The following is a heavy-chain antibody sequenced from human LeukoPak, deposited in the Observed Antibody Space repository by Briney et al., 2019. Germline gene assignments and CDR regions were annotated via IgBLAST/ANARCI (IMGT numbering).Heavy chain of an antibody. V-gene: IGHV1-2*02. CDR2: INPNSGGT. D-gene: IGHD6-13*01. CDR3: AKDGYSSSWYYYYGMDV. J-gene: IGHJ6*02. Sequence: GASVKVSCKASGYTFTGYYMHWVRQAPGQGLEWMGWINPNSGGTNYARKFQGRVTMTRDTSISTAYMELSRLRSDDTAVYYCAKDGYSSSWYYYYGMDVWGQGTTVTVSS. CDR1: GYTFTGYY.